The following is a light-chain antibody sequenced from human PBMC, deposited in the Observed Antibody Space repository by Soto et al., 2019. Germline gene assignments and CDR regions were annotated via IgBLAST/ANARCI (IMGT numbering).Light chain of an antibody. Sequence: EIVMTQSPASLSVSPGERATLSCRASQSITTYLAWYQQKPGQTPRLLIYGASTRATGIPARFSGSGSGTEFTLTISSLQSDDSAVYYFQQYDKWPPVTFGQGTRLEIK. J-gene: IGKJ5*01. CDR2: GAS. CDR3: QQYDKWPPVT. V-gene: IGKV3-15*01. CDR1: QSITTY.